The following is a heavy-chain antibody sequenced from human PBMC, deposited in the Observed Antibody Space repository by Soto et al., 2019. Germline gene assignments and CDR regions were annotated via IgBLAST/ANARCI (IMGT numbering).Heavy chain of an antibody. Sequence: PGGSLRLSCTASGFTFGDYAMSWVRQAPGKGLEWVGFIRSKAYGGTTEYAASVKGRFTISRDDSKSIAYLQMNSLKTEDTAVYYCTRGLVATPPYYFDYWGQGTLVTVSS. V-gene: IGHV3-49*04. CDR2: IRSKAYGGTT. D-gene: IGHD5-12*01. CDR3: TRGLVATPPYYFDY. J-gene: IGHJ4*02. CDR1: GFTFGDYA.